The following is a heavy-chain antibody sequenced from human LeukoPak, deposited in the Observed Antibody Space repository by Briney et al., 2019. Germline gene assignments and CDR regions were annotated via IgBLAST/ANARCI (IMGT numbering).Heavy chain of an antibody. CDR2: VSSNSGST. Sequence: PGGSLRLSCAASGFTFSSYVMTWVRQAPGKGLEWVSGVSSNSGSTCYADSVKGRFTVSRDNSKNTLYLQMNSLRPEDTAVYYCAGRRVGIYFFDYWGQGTLVTVSS. V-gene: IGHV3-23*01. J-gene: IGHJ4*02. CDR3: AGRRVGIYFFDY. CDR1: GFTFSSYV. D-gene: IGHD1-26*01.